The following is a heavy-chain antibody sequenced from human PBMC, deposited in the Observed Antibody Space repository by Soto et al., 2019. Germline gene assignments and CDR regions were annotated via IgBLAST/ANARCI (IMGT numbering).Heavy chain of an antibody. Sequence: QVQLVQSGTEVKKPGSSVKVSCKASGGTFTNFAIRWLRQAPGQGLEWMGGIVPLFQSANYAQKFEDRLTITADESTSTVYLQLSSLRSDDTAVYYWARAVADVLVAAARGNWFDSWGQGTLVTVSS. J-gene: IGHJ5*01. V-gene: IGHV1-69*01. CDR1: GGTFTNFA. D-gene: IGHD2-15*01. CDR3: ARAVADVLVAAARGNWFDS. CDR2: IVPLFQSA.